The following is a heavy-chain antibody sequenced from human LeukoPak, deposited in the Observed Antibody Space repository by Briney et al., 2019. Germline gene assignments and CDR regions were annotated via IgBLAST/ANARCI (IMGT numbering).Heavy chain of an antibody. CDR1: GGSFSGYY. Sequence: PSETLSLTCAVYGGSFSGYYWSWIRQPPGKGLEWIGEIYHTGSTNYNPSLKSRVTISVDKSKNQFSLKLTSVTAADTAVYYCAKLDFYGSGSPLGFWGQGTLVTVSS. CDR3: AKLDFYGSGSPLGF. J-gene: IGHJ4*02. D-gene: IGHD3-10*01. CDR2: IYHTGST. V-gene: IGHV4-34*01.